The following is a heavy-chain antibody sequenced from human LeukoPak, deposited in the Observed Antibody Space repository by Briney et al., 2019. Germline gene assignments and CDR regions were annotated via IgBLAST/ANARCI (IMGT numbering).Heavy chain of an antibody. CDR1: GGSFNSYY. D-gene: IGHD5-18*01. Sequence: SETLSLTCTVSGGSFNSYYWSWIRQPPGKGLEWIGYIYYSGSTDYNPSLKSRVTISIDTSKSQFSLKLTSVTPADTAVYYCARGVSERGYSYGNYYCYYYMDVWGKGTTVTISS. CDR2: IYYSGST. J-gene: IGHJ6*03. CDR3: ARGVSERGYSYGNYYCYYYMDV. V-gene: IGHV4-59*01.